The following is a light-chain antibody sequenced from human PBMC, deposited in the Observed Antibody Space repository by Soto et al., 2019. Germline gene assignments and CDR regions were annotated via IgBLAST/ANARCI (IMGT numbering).Light chain of an antibody. J-gene: IGLJ2*01. CDR1: GSDIGSYDL. CDR2: DVR. CDR3: CSYAGDYSVV. Sequence: QSALTQPRSMSGSPGQSVTISCSGTGSDIGSYDLVAWYQQHPDKAPKLIIYDVRKRPSGVPDRFSGSKSGSTASLTISGLQAEDEADYYCCSYAGDYSVVFGGGTKVTVL. V-gene: IGLV2-11*01.